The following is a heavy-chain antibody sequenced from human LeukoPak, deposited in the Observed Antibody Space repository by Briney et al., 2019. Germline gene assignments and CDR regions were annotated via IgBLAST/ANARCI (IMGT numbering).Heavy chain of an antibody. CDR3: ASILYGSNGFDY. J-gene: IGHJ4*02. CDR2: MHHSGVT. CDR1: GGSISSYY. Sequence: SETLSLTCTVSGGSISSYYWSWIRQPPGKGLGYIAYMHHSGVTNYNPSLKSRVTMSVDTSNNQLSLRLTSVTAADTAVYYCASILYGSNGFDYWGQGTLVTVSS. D-gene: IGHD4/OR15-4a*01. V-gene: IGHV4-59*01.